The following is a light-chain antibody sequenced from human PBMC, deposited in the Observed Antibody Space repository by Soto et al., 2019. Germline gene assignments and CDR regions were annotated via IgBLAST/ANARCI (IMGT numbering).Light chain of an antibody. CDR2: EVN. Sequence: QSVLTQPASVSGSPGQSITISCTGSSSDVGGYKYVSWYQQYPGKAPKLMIYEVNKRPSGVPDRFSGSKSGNTASLTVSGLQAEDEADYYCSSYAGSSNVFGTGTKLTVL. CDR1: SSDVGGYKY. V-gene: IGLV2-8*01. CDR3: SSYAGSSNV. J-gene: IGLJ1*01.